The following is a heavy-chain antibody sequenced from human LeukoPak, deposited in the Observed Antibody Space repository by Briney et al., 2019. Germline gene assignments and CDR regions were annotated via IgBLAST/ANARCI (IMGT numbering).Heavy chain of an antibody. CDR1: GFTFSSYS. V-gene: IGHV3-48*04. D-gene: IGHD6-6*01. CDR3: ARAYSSSTFDY. J-gene: IGHJ4*02. Sequence: QAGGSLRLSCAASGFTFSSYSMNWVRQAPGKGLEWVSYISSSGSTINYADSVKGRFTISRDNAKNSLYLQMNSLRAEDTAVYYCARAYSSSTFDYWGQGTLVTVSS. CDR2: ISSSGSTI.